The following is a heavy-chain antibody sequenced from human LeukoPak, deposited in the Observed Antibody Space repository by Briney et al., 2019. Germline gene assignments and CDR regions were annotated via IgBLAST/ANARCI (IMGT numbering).Heavy chain of an antibody. CDR3: ARSSSWSPDY. D-gene: IGHD6-13*01. J-gene: IGHJ4*02. Sequence: GGSLRLSCSASGFTFSSYAMHWVRQAPGKGLEYVSAISSNGGSTYYADSVKGRFTISRDNSKNTLYLQMSSLRAEDTAVYYCARSSSWSPDYWGQGTLVTVSS. V-gene: IGHV3-64D*06. CDR2: ISSNGGST. CDR1: GFTFSSYA.